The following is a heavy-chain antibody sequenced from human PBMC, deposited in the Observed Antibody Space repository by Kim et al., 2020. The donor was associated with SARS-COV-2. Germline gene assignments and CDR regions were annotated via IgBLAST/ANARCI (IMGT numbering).Heavy chain of an antibody. CDR1: GFTFSSYE. CDR3: ARGPXXXPFXX. J-gene: IGHJ1*01. Sequence: GGSLRLSCTASGFTFSSYEMNWVRQAPGKGLEWVSYIIGSGTTIYYADSVRGRFXISRDNXKNSXXLXXNSLXXXDTXVXYXARGPXXXPFXXXGQ. V-gene: IGHV3-48*03. CDR2: IIGSGTTI.